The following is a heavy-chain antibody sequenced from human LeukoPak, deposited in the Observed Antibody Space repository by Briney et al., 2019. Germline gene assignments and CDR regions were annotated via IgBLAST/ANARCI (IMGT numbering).Heavy chain of an antibody. Sequence: ASVKVSCKASGGTFSSYAISWVRQAPGQGLEWMGWISAYNGNTNYAQKLQGRVTMTTDTSTSTAYMELRSLRSDDTAVYYCAGPSSGWYCLDYWGQGTLVTVSS. CDR3: AGPSSGWYCLDY. CDR1: GGTFSSYA. D-gene: IGHD6-19*01. CDR2: ISAYNGNT. J-gene: IGHJ4*02. V-gene: IGHV1-18*01.